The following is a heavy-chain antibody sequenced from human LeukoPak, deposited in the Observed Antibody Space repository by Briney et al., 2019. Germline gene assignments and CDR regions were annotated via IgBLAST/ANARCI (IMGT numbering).Heavy chain of an antibody. CDR1: GGTFSSYA. J-gene: IGHJ5*02. CDR3: TRVRDVLMVYAWNWFEP. Sequence: SVKVSCKASGGTFSSYAISWVRQAPGQGLEWMGGTIPIFGTANYAQKFQGRVTITADESTSTAYMELSSLRSEDTAVYYCTRVRDVLMVYAWNWFEPWGQGTLVTVSS. D-gene: IGHD2-8*01. V-gene: IGHV1-69*01. CDR2: TIPIFGTA.